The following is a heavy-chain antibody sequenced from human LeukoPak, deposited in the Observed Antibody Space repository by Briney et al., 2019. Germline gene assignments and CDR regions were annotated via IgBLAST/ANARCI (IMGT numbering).Heavy chain of an antibody. CDR1: GYTFTSYG. J-gene: IGHJ4*02. D-gene: IGHD2-2*01. CDR3: ARAGWHFPSSTSLSSPFDY. CDR2: ISAYNGNT. V-gene: IGHV1-18*01. Sequence: ASVKVSCKASGYTFTSYGISWVRQAPGQGLEWMGWISAYNGNTNYAQKLQGRVTMTTDTSTSTAYMELRSLRSDDTAVYYCARAGWHFPSSTSLSSPFDYWGQGTLVTVSS.